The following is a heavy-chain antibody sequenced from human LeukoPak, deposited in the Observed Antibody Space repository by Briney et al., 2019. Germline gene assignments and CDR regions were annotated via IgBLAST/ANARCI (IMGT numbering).Heavy chain of an antibody. CDR1: GFTFSNAW. D-gene: IGHD3-3*01. V-gene: IGHV3-15*01. Sequence: GESLRLSCAASGFTFSNAWLSWVRQAPGKGLEWVGRINSKIDGGTTDYAAPVKGRFTISRDDSKDTLDLQMNSLKTEDTAVYYCTTATILRRPAWGQGTLVTVSA. CDR2: INSKIDGGTT. CDR3: TTATILRRPA. J-gene: IGHJ5*02.